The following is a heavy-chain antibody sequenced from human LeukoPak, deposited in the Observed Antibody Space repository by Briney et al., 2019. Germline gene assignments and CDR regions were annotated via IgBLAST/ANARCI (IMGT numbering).Heavy chain of an antibody. Sequence: SETLSLTCAVYGGSFSGYYWSWIRQPPGKGLEWIGEISHSGSTYYNPSLKSRVTISVDTSKNQFSLKLSSVTAADTAVYYCARDSGGGDCYSGCWFDPWGQGTLVTVSS. D-gene: IGHD2-21*02. CDR1: GGSFSGYY. CDR2: ISHSGST. CDR3: ARDSGGGDCYSGCWFDP. V-gene: IGHV4-34*01. J-gene: IGHJ5*02.